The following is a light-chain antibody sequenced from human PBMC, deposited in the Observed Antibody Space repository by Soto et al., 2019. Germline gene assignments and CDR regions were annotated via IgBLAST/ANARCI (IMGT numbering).Light chain of an antibody. CDR1: SSNIGSNS. CDR3: AAWDDRLSVV. Sequence: QSVLTQPPSASGTPGQRVTISCSGSSSNIGSNSVYWYQQLPGTAPKLLIYRDNQRPSGVPDRFSGSKSGTSASLAISGLRSEDEADYYCAAWDDRLSVVFGGGTKLTVL. V-gene: IGLV1-47*01. CDR2: RDN. J-gene: IGLJ2*01.